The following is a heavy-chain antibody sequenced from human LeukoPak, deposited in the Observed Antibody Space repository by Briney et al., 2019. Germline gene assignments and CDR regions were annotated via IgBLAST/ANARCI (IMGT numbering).Heavy chain of an antibody. CDR1: GGSISSRHW. V-gene: IGHV4-39*01. CDR3: ARLPLTYCGGDCYPYWYFDL. D-gene: IGHD2-21*02. J-gene: IGHJ2*01. Sequence: SETLSLTCDVSGGSISSRHWWSWVRQPPGKGLEWIGSIYYSGSTYYNPSLKSRVTISVDTSKNQFSLKLSSVTAADTAVYYCARLPLTYCGGDCYPYWYFDLWGRGTLVTVSS. CDR2: IYYSGST.